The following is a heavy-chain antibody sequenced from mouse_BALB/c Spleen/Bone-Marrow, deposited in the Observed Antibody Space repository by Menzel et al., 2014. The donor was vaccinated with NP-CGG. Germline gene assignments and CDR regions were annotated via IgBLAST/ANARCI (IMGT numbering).Heavy chain of an antibody. CDR1: GYTLXTYW. J-gene: IGHJ2*01. CDR3: ARDLDY. Sequence: QVQLKESGAELAKPGASVKMSCKASGYTLXTYWMHWVKQRPGQGLEWIGYINPSTGYTEYNQKFKDKATLTADKSSSTAYMQLISLTFEDSAVYYCARDLDYWGQGTTLTVSS. V-gene: IGHV1-7*01. CDR2: INPSTGYT.